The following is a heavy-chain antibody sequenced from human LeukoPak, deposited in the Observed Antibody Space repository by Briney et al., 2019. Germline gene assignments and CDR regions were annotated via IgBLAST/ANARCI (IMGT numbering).Heavy chain of an antibody. CDR1: GFTFVIYE. CDR2: ISSGGGTI. J-gene: IGHJ4*02. Sequence: GSLRLSCVASGFTFVIYEMNWVRQAPGKGLEWLSHISSGGGTISYADSVKGRFTISRDNSKNTLYLQMNSLRAEDTAVYYCARRRSIAAPFDYWGQGTLVTVSS. CDR3: ARRRSIAAPFDY. V-gene: IGHV3-48*03. D-gene: IGHD6-6*01.